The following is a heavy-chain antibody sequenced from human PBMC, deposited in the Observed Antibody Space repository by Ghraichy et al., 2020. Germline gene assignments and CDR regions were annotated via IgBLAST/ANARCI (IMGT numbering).Heavy chain of an antibody. CDR1: GFAFTSYW. CDR2: IKQDGSDK. D-gene: IGHD6-6*01. J-gene: IGHJ4*02. V-gene: IGHV3-7*03. Sequence: GGSLRLSCAASGFAFTSYWMTWVRQAPGKGLEWVANIKQDGSDKHYVDSVEGRFIISRDNAKNSLYLQMNNLRAEDTAVFYCARHWGSSSPYPTYRFDSCGQGTLVTVSS. CDR3: ARHWGSSSPYPTYRFDS.